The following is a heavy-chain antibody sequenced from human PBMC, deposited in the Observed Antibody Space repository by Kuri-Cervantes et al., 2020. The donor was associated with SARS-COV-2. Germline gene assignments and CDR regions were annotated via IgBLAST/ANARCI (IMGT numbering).Heavy chain of an antibody. CDR1: GFTFTNHA. J-gene: IGHJ4*02. V-gene: IGHV3-23*03. CDR2: ILSGGNS. Sequence: GESLKTSFTASGFTFTNHAMSWVRQAPGKGLEWVSVILSGGNSYYPISVRGRFTISRDNSKNTVYLEMNTLRAEDTARYYCVSGEDTSTPDFDHWGLGTLVTVSS. CDR3: VSGEDTSTPDFDH. D-gene: IGHD3-10*02.